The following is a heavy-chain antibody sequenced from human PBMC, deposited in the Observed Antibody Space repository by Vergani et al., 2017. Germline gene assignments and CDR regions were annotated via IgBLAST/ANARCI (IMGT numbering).Heavy chain of an antibody. V-gene: IGHV4-39*07. CDR2: INYSGST. J-gene: IGHJ6*02. CDR1: GGSISSSRYY. CDR3: ARGAAYYYYGMDV. Sequence: QLQLQESGPGLVKPSETLSLTCTVSGGSISSSRYYWGWIRQPPGKGLEWIGSINYSGSTYYNPSLKSLVTRSVDTSKNQLSRKLVSVTAADTAVYYCARGAAYYYYGMDVWGQGTTVTVSS.